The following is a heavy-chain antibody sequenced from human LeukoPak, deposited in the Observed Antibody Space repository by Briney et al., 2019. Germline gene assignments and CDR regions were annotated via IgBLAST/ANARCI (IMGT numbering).Heavy chain of an antibody. Sequence: PGRSLRLSCAASGFTFSSYAMHWVRQAPGKGLEWVAVISYDGSNKYYADSVKGRFTISRDNSKNTLYLQMNSLRAEDTAVYYCASQTPYYGMDVWGQGTTVTVSS. J-gene: IGHJ6*02. CDR2: ISYDGSNK. CDR1: GFTFSSYA. V-gene: IGHV3-30-3*01. CDR3: ASQTPYYGMDV.